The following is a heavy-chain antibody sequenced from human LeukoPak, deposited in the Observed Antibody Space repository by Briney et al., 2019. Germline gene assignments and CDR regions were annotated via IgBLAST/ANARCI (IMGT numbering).Heavy chain of an antibody. V-gene: IGHV5-51*01. Sequence: KPGESLKNSCKGSGYSFTSYWIGWVLQMPGKGLEWMGIIYPSDSDTRYSPSFQGQVTISADKSISTAYLHWSGLKASDTAMYYCARHGSSDYSESSGFYSNYFFDYWGQGTLVTVSS. J-gene: IGHJ4*02. CDR1: GYSFTSYW. CDR2: IYPSDSDT. D-gene: IGHD3-22*01. CDR3: ARHGSSDYSESSGFYSNYFFDY.